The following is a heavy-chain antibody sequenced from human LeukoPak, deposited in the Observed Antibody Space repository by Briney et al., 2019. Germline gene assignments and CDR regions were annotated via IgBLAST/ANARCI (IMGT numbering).Heavy chain of an antibody. D-gene: IGHD3-3*01. V-gene: IGHV4-4*07. CDR3: ARIRFLEWLDPGRSAFDI. J-gene: IGHJ3*02. CDR2: IYTSGST. Sequence: SETLSLTCTVSGGSISSYYWSWIRQPAGKGLEWIGRIYTSGSTNYNPSLKSRVTMSVDTSKNQFSLKLSSVTAADTAVYYCARIRFLEWLDPGRSAFDIWGQGTMVTVSS. CDR1: GGSISSYY.